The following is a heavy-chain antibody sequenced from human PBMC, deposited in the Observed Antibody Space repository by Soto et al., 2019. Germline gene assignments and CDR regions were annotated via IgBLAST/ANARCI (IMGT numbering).Heavy chain of an antibody. D-gene: IGHD2-2*01. CDR3: ARAQDIVVVPAASPLSGWYGPFDY. J-gene: IGHJ4*02. Sequence: PVKVSCKASGGTFSSYSISWVREAPGQGLEWMGGIIPIFGTANYAQKFQGRVTITADESTSTAYMELSSLRSEDTAVYYCARAQDIVVVPAASPLSGWYGPFDYWGQGTLVTVSS. CDR1: GGTFSSYS. V-gene: IGHV1-69*13. CDR2: IIPIFGTA.